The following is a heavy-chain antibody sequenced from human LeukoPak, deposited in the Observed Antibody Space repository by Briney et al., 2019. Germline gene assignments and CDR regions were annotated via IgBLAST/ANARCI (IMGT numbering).Heavy chain of an antibody. D-gene: IGHD1-26*01. V-gene: IGHV3-48*03. CDR3: ARDREDYYYYYMGV. J-gene: IGHJ6*03. CDR1: GFTFSSYE. Sequence: GGSLRLSCAASGFTFSSYEMNWVRQAPGKGLEWVSYISSSGSTIYYADSVKGRFTISRDNAKNSPYLQMNSLRAEDTAVYYCARDREDYYYYYMGVWGKGTTVTVSS. CDR2: ISSSGSTI.